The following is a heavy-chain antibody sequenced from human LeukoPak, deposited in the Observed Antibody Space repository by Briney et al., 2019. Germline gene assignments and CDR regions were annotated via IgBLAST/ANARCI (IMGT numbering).Heavy chain of an antibody. J-gene: IGHJ4*02. V-gene: IGHV3-9*01. CDR2: ISWNSASV. CDR3: AKDYGYSSSWYDY. Sequence: GGSLRLSCEASGFTFDDYGMHWVRQVPGKGLEWVSTISWNSASVGYVDSVKGRFTISRDNAKKTLYLQMNSLRPEDTALYYCAKDYGYSSSWYDYWGQGTLVTVSS. CDR1: GFTFDDYG. D-gene: IGHD6-13*01.